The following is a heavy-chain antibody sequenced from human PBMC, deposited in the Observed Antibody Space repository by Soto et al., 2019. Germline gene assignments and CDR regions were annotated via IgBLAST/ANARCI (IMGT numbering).Heavy chain of an antibody. J-gene: IGHJ2*01. D-gene: IGHD3-16*01. Sequence: SGKVSCKASRGTFRSYAISWVRQALEQGLEWMGGIIPIFGTANYAQKFQCRVTITGDEPTSTAYGELSSLRSEDTAVYYCAATLSGLGILSSTTFWGMLLWGHGTMVT. CDR3: AATLSGLGILSSTTFWGMLL. V-gene: IGHV1-69*13. CDR1: RGTFRSYA. CDR2: IIPIFGTA.